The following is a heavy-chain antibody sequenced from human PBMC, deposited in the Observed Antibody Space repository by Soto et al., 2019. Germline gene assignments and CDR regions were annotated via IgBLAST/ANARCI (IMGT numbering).Heavy chain of an antibody. Sequence: PGGSLRLSCAASGFTFSSYAMSWVRQAPGKGLEWVSAISGSGGSTYYADSVKGRFTISRDNSKNTLYLQMNSLRAEDTAVYYCAKDCDGVVPAALKTNWFDPWGQGTLVTVTS. CDR1: GFTFSSYA. V-gene: IGHV3-23*01. CDR2: ISGSGGST. CDR3: AKDCDGVVPAALKTNWFDP. J-gene: IGHJ5*02. D-gene: IGHD2-2*01.